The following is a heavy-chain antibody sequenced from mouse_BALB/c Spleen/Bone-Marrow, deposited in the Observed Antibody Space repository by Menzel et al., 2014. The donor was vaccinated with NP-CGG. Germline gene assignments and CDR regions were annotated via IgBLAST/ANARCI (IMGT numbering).Heavy chain of an antibody. D-gene: IGHD2-4*01. V-gene: IGHV14-3*02. Sequence: VQLQQSGAELVKPGASVKLSCTASGFNIKETYMHWVQQRPEQGLEWIGRIDPANGNTKYDPKFQDKATITRDTSSNTVYLQLSKLTSEDTAVYYRATMMTDWYYDVWGEGTTLTVSS. CDR2: IDPANGNT. CDR3: ATMMTDWYYDV. J-gene: IGHJ1*01. CDR1: GFNIKETY.